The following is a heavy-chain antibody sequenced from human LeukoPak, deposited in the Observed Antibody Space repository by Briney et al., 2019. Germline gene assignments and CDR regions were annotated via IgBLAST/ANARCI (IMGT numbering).Heavy chain of an antibody. Sequence: ASVKVSCKASGYTFTDYYIHWVRPAPGQGLEWMGWINPNTDGINYAQNFRGRVTMTRDTSISTAYMELSSLRSDDTAIYYCARVKALGIVGTTTVLDPSGQGTLVTVSS. V-gene: IGHV1-2*02. CDR2: INPNTDGI. CDR3: ARVKALGIVGTTTVLDP. J-gene: IGHJ5*02. D-gene: IGHD1-26*01. CDR1: GYTFTDYY.